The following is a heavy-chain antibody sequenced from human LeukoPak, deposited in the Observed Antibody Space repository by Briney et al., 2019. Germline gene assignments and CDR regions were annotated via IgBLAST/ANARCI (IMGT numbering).Heavy chain of an antibody. CDR2: IQYDGSNK. CDR3: VKGYSAWYWDY. J-gene: IGHJ4*02. Sequence: GGSLRLSCEASALTFSRYGMHWVRQAPGKGLEWVSFIQYDGSNKHYADSVKGRFTISRDNPKNTLYLQMNSLRVEDTAVYYCVKGYSAWYWDYWGQGTLVTVSS. D-gene: IGHD6-19*01. V-gene: IGHV3-30*02. CDR1: ALTFSRYG.